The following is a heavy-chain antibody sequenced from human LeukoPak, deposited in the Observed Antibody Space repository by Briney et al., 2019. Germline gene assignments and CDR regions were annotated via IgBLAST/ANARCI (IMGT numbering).Heavy chain of an antibody. Sequence: TGGSLRLSCAASGFTFSSYEMNWVRQAPGKGLEWVSYISSSGSTIYYADSVKGRFTFSRDDAKNSLYLQMNSLRAEDTAVYYCARDRRFGELDWFDPWGQGTLVTVSS. CDR2: ISSSGSTI. D-gene: IGHD3-10*01. J-gene: IGHJ5*02. CDR1: GFTFSSYE. CDR3: ARDRRFGELDWFDP. V-gene: IGHV3-48*03.